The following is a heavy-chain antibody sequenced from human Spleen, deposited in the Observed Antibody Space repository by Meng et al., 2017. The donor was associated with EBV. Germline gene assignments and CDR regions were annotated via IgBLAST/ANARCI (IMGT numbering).Heavy chain of an antibody. Sequence: QLQQQEVAPGLVKPSETLSLSGTVSGGSISGNNYDWGWIRQPPGKGLEWIGSIHYTGSTYYYPSLKSRVTISGDTSKRQFSLKLSSVTAADTAVYYCARADVDTSMVNPKLSFDYWGQGTLVTVSS. D-gene: IGHD5-18*01. CDR2: IHYTGST. CDR3: ARADVDTSMVNPKLSFDY. V-gene: IGHV4-39*07. J-gene: IGHJ4*02. CDR1: GGSISGNNYD.